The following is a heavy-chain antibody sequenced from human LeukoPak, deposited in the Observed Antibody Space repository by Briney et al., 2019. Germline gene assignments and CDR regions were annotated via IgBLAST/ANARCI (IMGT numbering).Heavy chain of an antibody. J-gene: IGHJ4*02. CDR2: ISDSGGRT. D-gene: IGHD3-10*01. Sequence: GGSLRLSCAVSGITLSNYGMSWVRQAPGKGLEWVAGISDSGGRTNYADSVKGRITISRDTPKNTQYQKMNSMRGEDTAVYFCAKRGVVVRVILVGFHKEAYYFDSWGQGALVTVSS. CDR1: GITLSNYG. CDR3: AKRGVVVRVILVGFHKEAYYFDS. V-gene: IGHV3-23*01.